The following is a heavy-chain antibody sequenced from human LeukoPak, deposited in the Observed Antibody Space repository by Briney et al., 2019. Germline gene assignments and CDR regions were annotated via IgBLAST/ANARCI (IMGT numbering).Heavy chain of an antibody. V-gene: IGHV3-30-3*01. D-gene: IGHD3-22*01. CDR3: ARADYYDSSSYYYGVGYFQH. CDR1: GFTFSNYA. J-gene: IGHJ1*01. CDR2: ISYDGNNK. Sequence: PGGSLRLSCAASGFTFSNYAMHWVRQAPGKGLEWVAVISYDGNNKYYPDSVKGRFTISRDNSKNTLYLRMNSLRAEDTAVYYCARADYYDSSSYYYGVGYFQHWGQGTLVTVSS.